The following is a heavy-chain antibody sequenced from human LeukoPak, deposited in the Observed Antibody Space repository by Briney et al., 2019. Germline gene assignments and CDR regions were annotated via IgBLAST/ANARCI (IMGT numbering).Heavy chain of an antibody. CDR2: IKSKTDGGTT. CDR1: GFTFSNAW. J-gene: IGHJ4*02. CDR3: TTDIGYCSSTSCYDPGIAAAVPSVN. Sequence: PGGSLRLSCAASGFTFSNAWMSWVRQAPGKGLEWVGRIKSKTDGGTTDYAAPVKGRFTISRDDSKNTLYLQMNSLKTEDAAVYYCTTDIGYCSSTSCYDPGIAAAVPSVNWGQGTLVTVSS. D-gene: IGHD2-2*01. V-gene: IGHV3-15*01.